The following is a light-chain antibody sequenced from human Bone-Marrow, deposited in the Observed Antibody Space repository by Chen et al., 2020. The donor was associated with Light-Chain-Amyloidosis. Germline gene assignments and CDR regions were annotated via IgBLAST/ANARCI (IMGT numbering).Light chain of an antibody. CDR1: QNVGTY. Sequence: EIVLTQSPATLSLPLGERATLSCRASQNVGTYLAWYQQKPGQAPRLLIYDASNRATGIPGRFSGSGSGTAFTLTISSLEPEDFAVYYCQQRSNWPPLTFGGGTKVEMK. V-gene: IGKV3-11*01. CDR3: QQRSNWPPLT. J-gene: IGKJ4*01. CDR2: DAS.